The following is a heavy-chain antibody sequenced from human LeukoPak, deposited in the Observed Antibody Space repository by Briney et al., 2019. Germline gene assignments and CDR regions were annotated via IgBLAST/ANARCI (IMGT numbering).Heavy chain of an antibody. V-gene: IGHV3-30*02. Sequence: GESLRLSCAASGFTFINYAMHWVRQAPGKGLEWMAFIRYDGTNEYYADSVKGRFTISRDNSENTLYLQMNSLRTEDTALYYCAKHRGYNNDAGIDYWGQGTLVTVSS. CDR2: IRYDGTNE. D-gene: IGHD5-24*01. J-gene: IGHJ4*02. CDR1: GFTFINYA. CDR3: AKHRGYNNDAGIDY.